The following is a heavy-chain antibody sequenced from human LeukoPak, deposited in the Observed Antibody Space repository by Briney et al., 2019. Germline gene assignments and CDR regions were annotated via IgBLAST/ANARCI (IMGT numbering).Heavy chain of an antibody. Sequence: PGGSLRLSCAASGFTFRSHGMRWVCQAPGKGLEWVAVIKYDGNKKYYAGSVKGRFSISRDNSKNSLYLQMNSLRPDDRAIYHCARDQVTTGTGTSDFDYWGQGTLVTVSS. D-gene: IGHD4-11*01. V-gene: IGHV3-30-3*01. CDR2: IKYDGNKK. J-gene: IGHJ4*02. CDR1: GFTFRSHG. CDR3: ARDQVTTGTGTSDFDY.